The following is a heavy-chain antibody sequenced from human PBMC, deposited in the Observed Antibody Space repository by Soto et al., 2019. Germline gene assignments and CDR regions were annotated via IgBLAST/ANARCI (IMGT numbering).Heavy chain of an antibody. CDR1: GGSIISYY. CDR2: IYSSGST. V-gene: IGHV4-59*01. J-gene: IGHJ3*02. D-gene: IGHD1-1*01. Sequence: QVQLQASGPGLVTPSETLSLTCTVSGGSIISYYWSWIRQPPGKGLECIGYIYSSGSTNHNPSLTRQLTISVDTSKNQFSLKLSSVTAADTAVYYCVREVPRRGTTTTQEGHHDAFDIWGQGTMVTVSS. CDR3: VREVPRRGTTTTQEGHHDAFDI.